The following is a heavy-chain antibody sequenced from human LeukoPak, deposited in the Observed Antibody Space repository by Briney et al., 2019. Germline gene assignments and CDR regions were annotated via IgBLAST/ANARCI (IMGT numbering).Heavy chain of an antibody. CDR3: ASQGYCRSATCLPHTYYFYSHMDA. CDR1: GGSISSNTHY. D-gene: IGHD2-2*01. V-gene: IGHV4-39*01. CDR2: IYHSGRP. Sequence: SETLSLTCTVSGGSISSNTHYWAWIRQPPGKGLEWIGRIYHSGRPYYSPSLKSRVTLSVDTSKNQFSLKLTSVTAADTAVYYCASQGYCRSATCLPHTYYFYSHMDAWGKGTTVTVSS. J-gene: IGHJ6*03.